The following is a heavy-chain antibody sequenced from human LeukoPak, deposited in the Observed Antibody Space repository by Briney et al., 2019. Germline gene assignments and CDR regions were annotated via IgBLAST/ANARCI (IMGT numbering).Heavy chain of an antibody. D-gene: IGHD3-10*01. CDR2: ISAYNGNT. V-gene: IGHV1-18*01. J-gene: IGHJ6*02. Sequence: ASVKVSCKASGYTFTSYGISWVRQAPGQGLEWMGWISAYNGNTNYAKKLQGRVTMTTDTSTSTAYMELRSLRSDDTAVYYCARESTMVRGVFSMDVWGQGTTVTVSS. CDR3: ARESTMVRGVFSMDV. CDR1: GYTFTSYG.